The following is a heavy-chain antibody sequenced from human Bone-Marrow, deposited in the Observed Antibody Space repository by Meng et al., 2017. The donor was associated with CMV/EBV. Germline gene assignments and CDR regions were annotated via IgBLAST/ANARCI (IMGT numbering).Heavy chain of an antibody. CDR3: ARDGGSSWSLYYYNGMDV. D-gene: IGHD6-13*01. J-gene: IGHJ6*02. V-gene: IGHV4-4*02. Sequence: SQTLSLTCAVSGDFNSSNKWWSWVRQPPGKGLEWIGEIYHSGSTNYNPSLKSPVTISVDKSKTPFSLKVSSVTAADTAVYYCARDGGSSWSLYYYNGMDVWGQGTTVTVSS. CDR2: IYHSGST. CDR1: GDFNSSNKW.